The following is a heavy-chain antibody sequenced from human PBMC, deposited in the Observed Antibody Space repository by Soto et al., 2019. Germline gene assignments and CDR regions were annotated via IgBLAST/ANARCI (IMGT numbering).Heavy chain of an antibody. D-gene: IGHD6-13*01. Sequence: RSCAVYGGSFSGGLGSLISQPPGKGLEWIGEINDSGTTNYTPSLKSRVTISVDTSKNQLSLKLSSVTAADTAVYYCARGLAGRSSSWYDYWGQGTLVTVSS. CDR3: ARGLAGRSSSWYDY. V-gene: IGHV4-34*01. CDR1: GGSFSGGL. J-gene: IGHJ4*02. CDR2: INDSGTT.